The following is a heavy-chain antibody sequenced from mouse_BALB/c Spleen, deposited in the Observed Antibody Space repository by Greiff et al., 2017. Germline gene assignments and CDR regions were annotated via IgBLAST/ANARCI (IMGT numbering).Heavy chain of an antibody. J-gene: IGHJ4*01. CDR3: ARKYGNLDYYAMDY. Sequence: VQLQQSGAELARPGASVKLSCKASGYTFTSYWMQWVKQRPGQGLEWIGAIYPGDGDTRYTQKFKGKATLTADKSSSTAYMQLSSLASEDSAVYYCARKYGNLDYYAMDYWGQGTSVTVSS. V-gene: IGHV1-87*01. CDR1: GYTFTSYW. CDR2: IYPGDGDT. D-gene: IGHD2-10*02.